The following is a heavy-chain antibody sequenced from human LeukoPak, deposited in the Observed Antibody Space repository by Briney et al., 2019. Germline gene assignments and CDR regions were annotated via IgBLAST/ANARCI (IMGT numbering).Heavy chain of an antibody. CDR1: GGSISSNTW. J-gene: IGHJ3*02. CDR2: LYHTGST. V-gene: IGHV4-4*02. CDR3: ASRILTVGNSAFDI. Sequence: SETLSLTCTVSGGSISSNTWWSWVRQPPGKGLEWIGELYHTGSTNYNPSLKSRLTISVDKSKNQFSLKLNSVTAADTAVYYCASRILTVGNSAFDIWGQGTVVTVSS. D-gene: IGHD3-9*01.